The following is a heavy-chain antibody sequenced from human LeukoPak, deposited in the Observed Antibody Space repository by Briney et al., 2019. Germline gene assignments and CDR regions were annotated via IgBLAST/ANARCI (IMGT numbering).Heavy chain of an antibody. J-gene: IGHJ6*03. CDR1: GFAFSDYA. CDR3: AKRCTGVTGTTCWHNYYYYMDD. D-gene: IGHD2-8*02. V-gene: IGHV3-23*01. CDR2: ISGYDGST. Sequence: GGSLRLSCAASGFAFSDYAMTWVRQAPGKGLEWVSGISGYDGSTFYADSVKGRFTISRDDSKSTLYLQMNSLRVEDTAVYYCAKRCTGVTGTTCWHNYYYYMDDWGTGTTVTVSS.